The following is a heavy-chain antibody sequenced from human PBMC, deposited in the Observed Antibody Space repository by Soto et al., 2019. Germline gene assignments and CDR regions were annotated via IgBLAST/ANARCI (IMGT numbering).Heavy chain of an antibody. CDR2: ISYDGTNK. Sequence: PGGSLRLSCAASGFTFRSFGMHWIRQAPGKGLEWVALISYDGTNKYYADSVRGRFTISRDNSKNTLYLEMNTLRVEDTAVYYCAKVLPATGIEGGGDAFDIWGQGTMVTGSS. CDR3: AKVLPATGIEGGGDAFDI. J-gene: IGHJ3*02. D-gene: IGHD1-26*01. V-gene: IGHV3-30*18. CDR1: GFTFRSFG.